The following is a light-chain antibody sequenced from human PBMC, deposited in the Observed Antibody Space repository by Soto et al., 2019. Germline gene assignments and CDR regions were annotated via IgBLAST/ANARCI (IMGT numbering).Light chain of an antibody. CDR2: HVT. CDR1: SSDVGAYNY. CDR3: CSYTTSNTFV. V-gene: IGLV2-14*01. J-gene: IGLJ1*01. Sequence: QSVLTQPASVSGSLGQSITISCSGTSSDVGAYNYVSWYQQYPGKAPKLMIYHVTDRPSGVSNRFSGSKPGNTASLTISGLQAEDEADYYCCSYTTSNTFVFGTGTKVTVL.